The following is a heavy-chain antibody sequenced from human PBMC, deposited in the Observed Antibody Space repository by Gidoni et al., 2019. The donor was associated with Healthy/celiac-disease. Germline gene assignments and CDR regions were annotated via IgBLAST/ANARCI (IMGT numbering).Heavy chain of an antibody. CDR1: GFTFDDYA. V-gene: IGHV3-9*01. CDR2: ISWNSGSI. CDR3: AKDAGLAAFDI. Sequence: EVQLVEPGGGLVQPGRSLRLSCAASGFTFDDYAMHWVRQAPGKGLAWVSGISWNSGSIGYADSVKGRFTISRDNAKNSLYLQMNSLRAENTALYYCAKDAGLAAFDIWGQGTMVTVSS. J-gene: IGHJ3*02. D-gene: IGHD3-9*01.